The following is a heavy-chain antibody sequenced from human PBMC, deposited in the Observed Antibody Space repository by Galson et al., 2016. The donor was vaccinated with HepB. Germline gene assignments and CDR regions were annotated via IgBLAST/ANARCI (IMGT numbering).Heavy chain of an antibody. CDR3: ARASPPYQLLGTFDI. CDR2: IIPIFGTA. Sequence: SVKVSCKASGGTFSTYAITWVRQAPGQGLEWMGGIIPIFGTANYAQKFQDRVTITADESTTTAYMELSSLRSGDTAVYYCARASPPYQLLGTFDIWGQGTMVTVSS. V-gene: IGHV1-69*13. J-gene: IGHJ3*02. D-gene: IGHD2-2*01. CDR1: GGTFSTYA.